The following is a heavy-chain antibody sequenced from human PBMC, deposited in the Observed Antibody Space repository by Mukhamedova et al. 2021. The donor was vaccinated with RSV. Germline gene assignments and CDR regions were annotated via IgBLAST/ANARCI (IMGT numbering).Heavy chain of an antibody. Sequence: GLEWIGRIYTSGSTNYNPSLKSRVTMTTDTSTSTAYMELRSLRSDDTAVYYCARVFMSTIVVVPAAAEADYWGQGTLVTVSS. CDR2: IYTSGST. D-gene: IGHD2-2*01. CDR3: ARVFMSTIVVVPAAAEADY. V-gene: IGHV4-4*07. J-gene: IGHJ4*02.